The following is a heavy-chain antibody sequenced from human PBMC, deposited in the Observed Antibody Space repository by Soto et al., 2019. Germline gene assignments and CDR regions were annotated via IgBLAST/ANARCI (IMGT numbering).Heavy chain of an antibody. Sequence: QVQLVQSGAEVKKPGSSVKVSCKASGGTFSSYAISWVRQAPGQGLEWMGGIIPIFGTANYAQKFQGRVTITADESTSTAYMELSSLRSEDTAVYYCTRAIFGVVHYYYYGMDVWGQGTTVTVSS. CDR2: IIPIFGTA. CDR1: GGTFSSYA. D-gene: IGHD3-3*01. V-gene: IGHV1-69*01. CDR3: TRAIFGVVHYYYYGMDV. J-gene: IGHJ6*02.